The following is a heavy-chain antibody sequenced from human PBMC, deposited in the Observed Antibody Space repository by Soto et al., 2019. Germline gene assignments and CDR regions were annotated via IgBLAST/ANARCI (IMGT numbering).Heavy chain of an antibody. J-gene: IGHJ6*02. CDR2: TYYRSKWYN. D-gene: IGHD1-7*01. Sequence: PSQTLSLTCAISGDSVSSNSAAWNWIRQSPSRGLEWLGRTYYRSKWYNDYAVSVKSRITINPDTSKNQFSLQLNSVTPEDTAVYYCARDLSVLELRDYYYGMDVWAQGTTVTVSS. V-gene: IGHV6-1*01. CDR1: GDSVSSNSAA. CDR3: ARDLSVLELRDYYYGMDV.